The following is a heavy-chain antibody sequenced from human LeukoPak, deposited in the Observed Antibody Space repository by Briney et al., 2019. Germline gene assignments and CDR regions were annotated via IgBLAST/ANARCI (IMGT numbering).Heavy chain of an antibody. J-gene: IGHJ4*02. V-gene: IGHV3-48*01. CDR3: ARDYCSSTSCYDY. D-gene: IGHD2-2*01. CDR2: ISSSSSTI. Sequence: PGGSLRLPCAASGFTFSSYDMNWVRQAPGKGLEWVSYISSSSSTIYYADSVKGRFTISRDNSKNTVYLQMNSLRAEDTALYYCARDYCSSTSCYDYWGQGTMVTVSS. CDR1: GFTFSSYD.